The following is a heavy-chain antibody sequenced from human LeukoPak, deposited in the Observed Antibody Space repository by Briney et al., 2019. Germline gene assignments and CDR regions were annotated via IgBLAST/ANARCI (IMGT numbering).Heavy chain of an antibody. CDR3: VRFTGSYFDF. CDR1: GFSLITTGVR. CDR2: IDWDDDK. Sequence: SGPTLVNPTQTPTLTCTFSGFSLITTGVRMSWIRQPPGKALEWLARIDWDDDKFYSASLKTRLTISKDDSKHQVVLALTNMDPVDTATYYCVRFTGSYFDFWGQGILVTVSS. D-gene: IGHD1-26*01. J-gene: IGHJ4*02. V-gene: IGHV2-70*04.